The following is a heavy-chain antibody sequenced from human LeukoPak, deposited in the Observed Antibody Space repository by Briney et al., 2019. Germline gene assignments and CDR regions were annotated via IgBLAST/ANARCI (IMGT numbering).Heavy chain of an antibody. CDR3: ARLYAGGWYYFDY. Sequence: GGSLRLSCAASGFTFSTYSMNWVRQAPGKGLERLSYISSSSSPIYYADSVKGRFAIPRDNAKNSLYLQMNSLRAEDTAVYYCARLYAGGWYYFDYWGQGTLVTVSS. CDR2: ISSSSSPI. V-gene: IGHV3-48*04. J-gene: IGHJ4*02. CDR1: GFTFSTYS. D-gene: IGHD6-19*01.